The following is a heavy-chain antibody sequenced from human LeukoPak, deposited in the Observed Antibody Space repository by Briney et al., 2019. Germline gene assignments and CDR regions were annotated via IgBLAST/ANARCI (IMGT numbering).Heavy chain of an antibody. CDR1: GGTFSSYA. Sequence: ASVKVSCKASGGTFSSYAWVRQAPGQGLEWMGGIIPMFGTAKYAQKFQGRVTITADESTSTAYMELSSLRSEDTAVYYCARHRPAKHYYDSSAYSPFDYWGQGTPVTVSS. D-gene: IGHD3-22*01. CDR3: ARHRPAKHYYDSSAYSPFDY. CDR2: IIPMFGTA. V-gene: IGHV1-69*13. J-gene: IGHJ4*02.